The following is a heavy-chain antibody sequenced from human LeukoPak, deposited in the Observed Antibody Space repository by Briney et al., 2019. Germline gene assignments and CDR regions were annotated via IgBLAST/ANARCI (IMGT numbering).Heavy chain of an antibody. CDR1: GFTFSTYG. CDR2: ISSSGSTI. D-gene: IGHD2-15*01. J-gene: IGHJ4*02. Sequence: GGSLRLSCAASGFTFSTYGMTWVRQAPGKGLEWVSYISSSGSTIYYADSVKGRFTISRDNAKNSLYLQMNSLRAEDTAVYYCARDDGCSGGSCYSGASYDYWGQGTLVTVSS. CDR3: ARDDGCSGGSCYSGASYDY. V-gene: IGHV3-48*04.